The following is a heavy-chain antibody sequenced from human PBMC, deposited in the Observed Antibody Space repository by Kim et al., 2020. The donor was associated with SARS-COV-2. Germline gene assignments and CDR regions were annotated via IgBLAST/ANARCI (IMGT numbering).Heavy chain of an antibody. CDR2: ITESGATT. CDR1: GFTFSASV. V-gene: IGHV3-23*01. D-gene: IGHD3-9*01. CDR3: VKDHDWSFDY. Sequence: GGSLRLSCAASGFTFSASVMRWVRQAPGKGLRWVSTITESGATTFYADSVKGRFTISRDNSKNMLYLQMNSLTVEDTAVYFCVKDHDWSFDYWGRGSLVT. J-gene: IGHJ4*02.